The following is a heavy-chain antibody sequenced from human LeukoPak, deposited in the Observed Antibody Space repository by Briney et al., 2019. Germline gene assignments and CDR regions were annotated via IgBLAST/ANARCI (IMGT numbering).Heavy chain of an antibody. V-gene: IGHV3-23*01. D-gene: IGHD2-2*01. CDR3: ARTGYCSSTSCSAGFDP. CDR2: LSGGGGST. J-gene: IGHJ5*02. CDR1: GFTFSSYA. Sequence: GGSLKLSCEASGFTFSSYAMSWVRQAPGKGLDWVSGLSGGGGSTYYAGSVKGRFTISRDNSKNTLYLQMNSLRAEDTAVYYCARTGYCSSTSCSAGFDPWGQGTLVTVSS.